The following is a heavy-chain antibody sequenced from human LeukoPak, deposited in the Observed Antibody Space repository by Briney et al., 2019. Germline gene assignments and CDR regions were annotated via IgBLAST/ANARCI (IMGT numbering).Heavy chain of an antibody. CDR1: GYTFTGYY. V-gene: IGHV1-2*02. J-gene: IGHJ4*02. CDR3: ARRGRSSNYFDY. CDR2: INPNSGGT. D-gene: IGHD6-6*01. Sequence: GASVKVSRKASGYTFTGYYMHWVRQAPGQGLEWMGWINPNSGGTNYAQKFQGRVTMTRDTSISTAYLQWSSLKASDTAMYYCARRGRSSNYFDYWGQGTLVTVSS.